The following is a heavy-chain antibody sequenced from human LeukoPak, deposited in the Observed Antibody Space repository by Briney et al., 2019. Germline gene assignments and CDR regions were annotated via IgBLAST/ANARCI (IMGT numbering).Heavy chain of an antibody. J-gene: IGHJ5*02. CDR1: GGSISSHY. CDR2: IYYCGST. V-gene: IGHV4-59*11. CDR3: ARELYCSSTSCYPEDYYSSSPKGWFDP. D-gene: IGHD2-2*01. Sequence: SETLSLTCTVSGGSISSHYGRWLRQPPGRGLEWIGYIYYCGSTNYNPSLKSRVTIPVDPSKNQFSLKLSSVTAADTAVYYCARELYCSSTSCYPEDYYSSSPKGWFDPWGQGTLVTVSS.